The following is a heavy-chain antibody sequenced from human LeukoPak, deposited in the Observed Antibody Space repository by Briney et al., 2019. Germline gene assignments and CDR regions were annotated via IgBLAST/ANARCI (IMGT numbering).Heavy chain of an antibody. CDR2: INHSGST. D-gene: IGHD3-3*01. Sequence: SETLSLTCAVYGGSFGGYYWSWIRQPPGKGLEWIGEINHSGSTNYNPSLKSRVTISVDTSKNQFSLKLSSVTAADTAVYYCARDRHRITIFGVGLLHDAFDIWGQGTMVTVSS. CDR3: ARDRHRITIFGVGLLHDAFDI. V-gene: IGHV4-34*01. J-gene: IGHJ3*02. CDR1: GGSFGGYY.